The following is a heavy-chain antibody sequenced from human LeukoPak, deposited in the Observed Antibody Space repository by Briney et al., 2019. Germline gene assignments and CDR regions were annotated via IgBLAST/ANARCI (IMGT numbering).Heavy chain of an antibody. V-gene: IGHV3-7*01. J-gene: IGHJ4*02. D-gene: IGHD3-22*01. CDR3: ARDYTWYHYDSSGFCDY. CDR2: IKQDGSEK. CDR1: GFTFSSHW. Sequence: PGGSLRLSCAASGFTFSSHWMSWVRQAPGKGLEWVANIKQDGSEKYYVDSVKGRFTISRDNAENSLYLQMNSLRAEDTAIYYCARDYTWYHYDSSGFCDYWGQGTLVTVSS.